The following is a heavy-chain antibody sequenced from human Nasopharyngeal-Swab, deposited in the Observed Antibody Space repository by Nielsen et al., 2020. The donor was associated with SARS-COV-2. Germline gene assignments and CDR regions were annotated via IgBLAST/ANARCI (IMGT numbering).Heavy chain of an antibody. Sequence: GGSLRLSCAASGFTFSSYGMHWVRQAPGKGLEWVAVISNDGSNKYYADSVKGRFTISRDNSKNTLYLQMNRLRAEDTALYYCTKLITMVRGDDYWGQGTLVTVSS. J-gene: IGHJ4*02. D-gene: IGHD3-10*01. CDR1: GFTFSSYG. CDR3: TKLITMVRGDDY. CDR2: ISNDGSNK. V-gene: IGHV3-30*18.